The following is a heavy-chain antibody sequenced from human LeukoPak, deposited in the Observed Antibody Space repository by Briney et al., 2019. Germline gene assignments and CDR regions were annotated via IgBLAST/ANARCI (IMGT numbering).Heavy chain of an antibody. J-gene: IGHJ4*02. CDR2: IYPGDSDT. CDR1: GSSFTSYW. V-gene: IGHV5-51*01. D-gene: IGHD6-19*01. Sequence: LGESLQISCQGSGSSFTSYWIGWVRQLPGKGLEWMGIIYPGDSDTRYSPSFQGQVTISADKSNSTAYLQWSSLKASDTAIYYCARLNEQWLGVDYWGQGTLVTVSS. CDR3: ARLNEQWLGVDY.